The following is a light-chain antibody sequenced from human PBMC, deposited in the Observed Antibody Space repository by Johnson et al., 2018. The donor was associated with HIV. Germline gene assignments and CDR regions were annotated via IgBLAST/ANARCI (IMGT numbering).Light chain of an antibody. CDR1: SSDMGNYA. CDR2: ENN. Sequence: QSVLTQPPSVSAAPGQKVTISCSGSSSDMGNYAVSWYQQLPGTAPKLLIYENNKRPSGIPDRFSGSKSGTSATLAITGLQTGDEADYYCGTWGGSLSAYVLGTGTKVTVL. V-gene: IGLV1-51*02. J-gene: IGLJ1*01. CDR3: GTWGGSLSAYV.